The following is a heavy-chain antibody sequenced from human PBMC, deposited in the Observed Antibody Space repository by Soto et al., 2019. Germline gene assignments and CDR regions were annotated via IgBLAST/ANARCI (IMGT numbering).Heavy chain of an antibody. CDR1: GFTFPDYT. J-gene: IGHJ4*02. CDR3: AKVLYYYQTSGYPHY. V-gene: IGHV3-9*01. Sequence: EVQLVESGGGLVQPGRSLRLSCAASGFTFPDYTMHWVRQAPGKGLERGSGISWNSGSIDYADSVQGRFIISRDDAKNCLYLQMNRLSAEDTAFYSCAKVLYYYQTSGYPHYWGQGTLVTVSS. D-gene: IGHD3-22*01. CDR2: ISWNSGSI.